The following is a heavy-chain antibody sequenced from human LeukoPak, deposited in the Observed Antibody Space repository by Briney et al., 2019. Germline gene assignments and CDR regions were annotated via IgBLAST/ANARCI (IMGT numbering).Heavy chain of an antibody. V-gene: IGHV4-4*02. Sequence: SETLSLTCAVSGGSISSSNWWSWVRQPPGKGLEWIGEIYHSGSTNYNPSLKSRVTISVDKSKNQFSLKLSSVTAADTAVYYCARGNAVAHINYYYYMDVWGKGTTVTVSS. CDR3: ARGNAVAHINYYYYMDV. CDR1: GGSISSSNW. CDR2: IYHSGST. J-gene: IGHJ6*03. D-gene: IGHD6-19*01.